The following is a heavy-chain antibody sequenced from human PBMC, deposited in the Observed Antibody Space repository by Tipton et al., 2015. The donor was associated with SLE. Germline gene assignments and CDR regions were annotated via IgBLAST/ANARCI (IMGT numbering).Heavy chain of an antibody. D-gene: IGHD5-24*01. Sequence: LRLSCTVYGGSFSGYYWTWIRQPPGKGLEWIGEINHSGSTNYNPSLKSRVTISVDTSKNQFPLKLSSVTAADTAVYYCASRGAYRVFAYWGQGTLVTVSS. J-gene: IGHJ4*02. CDR1: GGSFSGYY. CDR3: ASRGAYRVFAY. V-gene: IGHV4-34*01. CDR2: INHSGST.